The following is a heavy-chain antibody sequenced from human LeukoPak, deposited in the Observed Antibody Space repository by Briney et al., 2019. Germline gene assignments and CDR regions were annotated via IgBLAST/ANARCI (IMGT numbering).Heavy chain of an antibody. J-gene: IGHJ3*02. D-gene: IGHD3-22*01. CDR2: ISSGSSYI. V-gene: IGHV3-21*01. CDR3: ARARHDSSGIDAFDM. CDR1: GFTISTYS. Sequence: GGSLRLSCAASGFTISTYSMNRVRQAPGKGLQWVSYISSGSSYIYYADSVKGRFTISRDNAKNSLYLQMNSLRAEDTAVYHCARARHDSSGIDAFDMWGQGTMVTVSS.